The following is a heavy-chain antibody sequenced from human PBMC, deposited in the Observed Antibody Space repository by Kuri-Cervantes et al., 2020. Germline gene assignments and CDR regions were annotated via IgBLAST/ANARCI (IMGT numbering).Heavy chain of an antibody. V-gene: IGHV3-7*01. CDR3: ARGFDGFYGMDL. CDR1: GFTFSSYG. CDR2: IKQDGSEK. Sequence: GGSLRLSCAASGFTFSSYGMHWVRQAPGKGLEWVANIKQDGSEKYYVDSVKGRFTISRDNAKNSLYLQMNSLRVEDTAVYYCARGFDGFYGMDLWGQGTTVTVSS. J-gene: IGHJ6*02. D-gene: IGHD3-10*01.